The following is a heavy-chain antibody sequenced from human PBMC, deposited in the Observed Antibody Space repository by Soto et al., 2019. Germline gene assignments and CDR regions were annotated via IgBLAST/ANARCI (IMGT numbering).Heavy chain of an antibody. CDR3: ARGDEYSYDSSGYYYGNDY. J-gene: IGHJ4*02. D-gene: IGHD3-22*01. CDR1: GGSFSGYY. Sequence: QVQLQQWGAGLLKPSETLSLTCAVHGGSFSGYYWNWIRQAPGKGLEWIGEINHSGNTNYKVSLRGRVTMSVDTSKNQLSLKLSSVTAADTAVYYCARGDEYSYDSSGYYYGNDYWGQGTLVTVSS. V-gene: IGHV4-34*01. CDR2: INHSGNT.